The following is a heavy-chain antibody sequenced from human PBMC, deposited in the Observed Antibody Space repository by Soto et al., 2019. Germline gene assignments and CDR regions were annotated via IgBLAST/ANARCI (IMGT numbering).Heavy chain of an antibody. J-gene: IGHJ6*02. Sequence: GASVKVSCKASGGTFSSYAISWVRQAPGQGLEWKGGIIPIFGTANYAQKFQGRVTITADESTSTAYMELSSLRSEDTAVYYFSRVPPPSYYYGMDVWGQGTRVTVS. CDR3: SRVPPPSYYYGMDV. CDR1: GGTFSSYA. CDR2: IIPIFGTA. V-gene: IGHV1-69*13.